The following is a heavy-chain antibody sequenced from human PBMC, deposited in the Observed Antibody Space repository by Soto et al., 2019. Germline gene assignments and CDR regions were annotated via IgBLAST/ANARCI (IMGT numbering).Heavy chain of an antibody. V-gene: IGHV1-18*04. CDR1: GYTFTSYG. CDR3: ARVVPAARRVIAAAGYFDY. D-gene: IGHD6-13*01. J-gene: IGHJ4*02. Sequence: GASVKVSCKASGYTFTSYGISWVRQAPGQGLEWMGWISAYNGNTNYAQKLQGRVTMTTDTSTSTAYMELRSLRSDDTAVYYCARVVPAARRVIAAAGYFDYWGQGTLVTVS. CDR2: ISAYNGNT.